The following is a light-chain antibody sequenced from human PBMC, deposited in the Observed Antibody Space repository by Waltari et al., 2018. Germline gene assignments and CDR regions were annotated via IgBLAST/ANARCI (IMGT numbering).Light chain of an antibody. CDR3: QHFYTYTIA. CDR2: DAS. CDR1: QSISSY. Sequence: DIQMTQSPSSLSASVGDRVTITCRASQSISSYLNWYQQKPGKAPKLLIYDASTLLQSGVPPRFSGSVSGTEFTLTISDLQPEDFATYYCQHFYTYTIAFGHGTRLE. V-gene: IGKV1-39*01. J-gene: IGKJ5*01.